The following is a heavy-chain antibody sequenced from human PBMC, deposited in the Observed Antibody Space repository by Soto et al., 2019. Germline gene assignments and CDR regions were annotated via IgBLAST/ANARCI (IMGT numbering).Heavy chain of an antibody. CDR3: ARERYYDSSGLGPVYYFDY. Sequence: ASVKVSCKASGYTFTSYGISWVRQAPGQGLEWMGWISAYNGNTNYAQKLQGRVTMTTDTSTSTAYMELRSLRSDDTAVYYCARERYYDSSGLGPVYYFDYWGQGTLVTVSS. D-gene: IGHD3-22*01. CDR2: ISAYNGNT. J-gene: IGHJ4*02. CDR1: GYTFTSYG. V-gene: IGHV1-18*01.